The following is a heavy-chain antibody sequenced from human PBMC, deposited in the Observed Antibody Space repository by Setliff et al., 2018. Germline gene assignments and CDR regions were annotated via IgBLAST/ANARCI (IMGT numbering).Heavy chain of an antibody. J-gene: IGHJ4*02. D-gene: IGHD2-15*01. CDR2: ISYDGTIT. Sequence: GGSLRLSCAASGFLYSNNAFHWVRQTPGKGLEWVAVISYDGTITHYVDSVKGRFSISKDNSQNTLYLQMNSLSPEDTALYYCASSSGGNYEAYFDYWGQGTLVTVSS. V-gene: IGHV3-30*04. CDR1: GFLYSNNA. CDR3: ASSSGGNYEAYFDY.